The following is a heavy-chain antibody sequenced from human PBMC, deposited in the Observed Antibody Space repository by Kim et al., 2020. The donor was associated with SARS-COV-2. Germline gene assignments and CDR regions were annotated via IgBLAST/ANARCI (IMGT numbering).Heavy chain of an antibody. CDR2: IYYSGTT. V-gene: IGHV4-59*01. CDR1: GGSISHYY. CDR3: AREDNSSPHRWFDP. Sequence: SETLSLTCTVSGGSISHYYWSWIRQPPGKGLEWIGYIYYSGTTNYNPSLKSRVTMSLDTSKNQQFSLKLTSVTAADTAVYYCAREDNSSPHRWFDPWGQGILVTVSS. D-gene: IGHD3-22*01. J-gene: IGHJ5*02.